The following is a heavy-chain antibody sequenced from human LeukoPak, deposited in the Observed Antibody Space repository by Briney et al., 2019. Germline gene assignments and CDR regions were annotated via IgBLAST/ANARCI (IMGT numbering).Heavy chain of an antibody. Sequence: ASVKVSCKASGYTFTSYAMHWVRQAPGQRLEWMGWINAGNGNTKYSQKLQGRVTMTTDTSTSTAYMELRSLRSDDTAVYYCARDYPYYFDYWGQGTLVTVSS. J-gene: IGHJ4*02. CDR2: INAGNGNT. V-gene: IGHV1-3*01. CDR3: ARDYPYYFDY. CDR1: GYTFTSYA.